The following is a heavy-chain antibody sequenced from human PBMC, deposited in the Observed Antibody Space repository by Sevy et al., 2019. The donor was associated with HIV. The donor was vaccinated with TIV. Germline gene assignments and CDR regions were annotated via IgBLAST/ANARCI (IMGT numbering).Heavy chain of an antibody. J-gene: IGHJ6*02. CDR2: ISYDGSNK. CDR3: ARDQYGMDV. CDR1: GFTFSSYA. V-gene: IGHV3-30-3*01. Sequence: GGSLRLSCAASGFTFSSYAMHWVHQAPGKGLEWVAVISYDGSNKYYADSVKGRFTISRDNSKNTLYLQMNSLRAEDTAVYCCARDQYGMDVWGQGTTVTVSS.